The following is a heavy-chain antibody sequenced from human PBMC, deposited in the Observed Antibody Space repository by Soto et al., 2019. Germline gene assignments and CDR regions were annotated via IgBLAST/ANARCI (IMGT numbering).Heavy chain of an antibody. Sequence: GGSLRLSCAASGFTFSSYGMNWVRQAPGKGLEWVSYIGSRSFTIYYADSVKGRFTISRDNAENSLYLQMNSLRDEDTAMYYCARAALYGYDFWGQGALVTVSS. CDR3: ARAALYGYDF. J-gene: IGHJ4*02. V-gene: IGHV3-48*02. CDR2: IGSRSFTI. CDR1: GFTFSSYG. D-gene: IGHD2-2*02.